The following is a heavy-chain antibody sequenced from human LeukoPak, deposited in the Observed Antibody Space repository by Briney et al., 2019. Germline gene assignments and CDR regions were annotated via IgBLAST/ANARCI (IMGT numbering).Heavy chain of an antibody. CDR1: GGTFSSYP. Sequence: GASVKVSCKASGGTFSSYPISWVRQAPGQGLEWMGRIIPMLSIADYAQNFRGRVTITADKSTSTAYMQLSSLRSEDTAVYYCAQLPRSSSWREGFDAFNIWGQGTMVTVSS. CDR3: AQLPRSSSWREGFDAFNI. V-gene: IGHV1-69*02. D-gene: IGHD6-13*01. CDR2: IIPMLSIA. J-gene: IGHJ3*02.